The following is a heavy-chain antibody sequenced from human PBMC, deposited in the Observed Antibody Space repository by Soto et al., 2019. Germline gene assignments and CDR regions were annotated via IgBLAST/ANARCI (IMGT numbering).Heavy chain of an antibody. D-gene: IGHD6-19*01. J-gene: IGHJ4*02. V-gene: IGHV3-30*18. Sequence: QVQLVESGGGVVQPGRSLRLSCAASGFTFSSYGMHWVRQAPGKGLEWVAVISYDGSNKYYADSVKGRFTISRDNSKNTLYLQMNSLRAEDTAVYYCAKGIMVAVATFDYWGQGTLVTVFS. CDR2: ISYDGSNK. CDR3: AKGIMVAVATFDY. CDR1: GFTFSSYG.